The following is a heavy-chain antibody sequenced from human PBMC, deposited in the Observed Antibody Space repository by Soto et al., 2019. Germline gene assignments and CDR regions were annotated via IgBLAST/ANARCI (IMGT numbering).Heavy chain of an antibody. D-gene: IGHD4-17*01. J-gene: IGHJ6*03. CDR3: ARCMPDGDYVDYYYYYMDV. V-gene: IGHV3-66*01. Sequence: GGSLRLSCAASGFTVSSNYMSWVRQAPGKGLEWVSVIYSGGSTYYADSVKGRFTISRDNSKNTLYLQMNSLRAEDTAVYYCARCMPDGDYVDYYYYYMDVWGKGTTVTVSS. CDR2: IYSGGST. CDR1: GFTVSSNY.